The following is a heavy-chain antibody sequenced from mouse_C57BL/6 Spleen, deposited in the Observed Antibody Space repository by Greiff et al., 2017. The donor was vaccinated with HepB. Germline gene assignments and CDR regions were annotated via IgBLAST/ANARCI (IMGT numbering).Heavy chain of an antibody. CDR2: IHPSDSDT. CDR3: ASYDGYYRYWYFDV. CDR1: GYTFTSYW. V-gene: IGHV1-74*01. Sequence: QVQLQQPGAELVKPGASVKVSCKASGYTFTSYWMHWVKQRPGQGLEWIGRIHPSDSDTNYNQKFKGKATLTVDKSSSTAYMQLSSLTSEDSAVYYCASYDGYYRYWYFDVWGTGTTVTVSS. D-gene: IGHD2-3*01. J-gene: IGHJ1*03.